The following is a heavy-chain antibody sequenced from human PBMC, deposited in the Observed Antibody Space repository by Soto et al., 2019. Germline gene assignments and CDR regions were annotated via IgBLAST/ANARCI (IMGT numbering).Heavy chain of an antibody. Sequence: SETLSLTCTVSGGSISSYYWSWIRQPPGKGLEWIGYIYYSGSTNYNPSLKSRVTISVDKSKNQFSLKLTSVTAADTAMYYCARDQMAGSYFDSWGQGTLVTVSS. CDR3: ARDQMAGSYFDS. CDR1: GGSISSYY. CDR2: IYYSGST. V-gene: IGHV4-59*12. J-gene: IGHJ4*02. D-gene: IGHD6-19*01.